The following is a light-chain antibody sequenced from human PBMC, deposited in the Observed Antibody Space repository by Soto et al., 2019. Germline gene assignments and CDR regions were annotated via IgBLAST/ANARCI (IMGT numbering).Light chain of an antibody. CDR3: QQSYSSPPFT. V-gene: IGKV1-39*01. CDR1: QSISSY. CDR2: AAS. J-gene: IGKJ2*01. Sequence: DIQMTQSPSSLSASVGDRVTITCRASQSISSYLNWYLQKPGKAPKLLISAASSLQSGVPSKFSGSGTVTDFNLNISSLQPEVLAPSYCQQSYSSPPFTFGQGTKLEIK.